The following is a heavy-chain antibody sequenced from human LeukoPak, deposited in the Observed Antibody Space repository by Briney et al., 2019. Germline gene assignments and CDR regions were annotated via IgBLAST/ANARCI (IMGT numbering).Heavy chain of an antibody. J-gene: IGHJ3*02. CDR1: GGSINSGAYY. Sequence: PSETLSLTCTVSGGSINSGAYYWSWIRQHPGKGLEWIGYIYYSGSTYYNPSLKTRVIMSVDTSKNQFSLKLNPVTAADTAVYYCAKVPSYAKAFDIWGQGTMVTVSS. CDR3: AKVPSYAKAFDI. V-gene: IGHV4-31*03. CDR2: IYYSGST. D-gene: IGHD2-2*01.